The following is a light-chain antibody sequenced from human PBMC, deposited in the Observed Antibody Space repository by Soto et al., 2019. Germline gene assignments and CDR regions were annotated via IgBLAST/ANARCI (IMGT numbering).Light chain of an antibody. CDR1: QNINTW. V-gene: IGKV1-5*01. J-gene: IGKJ1*01. CDR2: DAS. Sequence: DIQMTQSPSTLSASVGNRVAVTCRASQNINTWLAWYQQKPGKAPKLLIYDASSLESGVPSRFSGSGSGTEFTLTINSLQPDDFATYYCQQYHTYSRTFGQGTKVDI. CDR3: QQYHTYSRT.